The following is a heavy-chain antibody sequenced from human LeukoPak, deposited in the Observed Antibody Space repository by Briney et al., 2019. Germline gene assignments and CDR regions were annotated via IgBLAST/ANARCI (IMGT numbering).Heavy chain of an antibody. J-gene: IGHJ4*02. CDR3: AKAYTYYYDSSGYYYFDY. V-gene: IGHV3-23*01. Sequence: HAGGSLRLSWAASGFTFSSYSMGAVRQAPGEGLDWDTASRGSGGSTYYADSVKGRFTISRDNSMNTLYLQMNSLRAEDTAAYYCAKAYTYYYDSSGYYYFDYWGQGTLVTVSS. CDR2: SRGSGGST. CDR1: GFTFSSYS. D-gene: IGHD3-22*01.